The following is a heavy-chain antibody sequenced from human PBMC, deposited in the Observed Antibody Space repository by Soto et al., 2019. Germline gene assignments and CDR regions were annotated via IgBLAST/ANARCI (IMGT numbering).Heavy chain of an antibody. V-gene: IGHV4-34*01. CDR2: INHSGST. J-gene: IGHJ6*03. D-gene: IGHD2-2*01. CDR3: ARGPRRVPAAMLAYYYYYMDV. Sequence: SETLSLTCAVYGGSFSGYYWSWIRQPPGKGLEWIGEINHSGSTNYNPSLKSRVTISVDTSKNQFSLKLSSVTAADTAVYYCARGPRRVPAAMLAYYYYYMDVWGKGTTVTVYS. CDR1: GGSFSGYY.